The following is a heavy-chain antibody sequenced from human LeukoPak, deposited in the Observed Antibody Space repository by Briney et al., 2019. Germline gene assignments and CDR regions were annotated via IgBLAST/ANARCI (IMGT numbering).Heavy chain of an antibody. CDR1: GGSISSYY. V-gene: IGHV4-4*07. J-gene: IGHJ6*03. Sequence: SETLSLTCTVSGGSISSYYWSWIRQPAGKGLEWIGRIYTSGNTKYNPSLKSRVTMSVDTSKNQFSLKLTSVTAADTAVYYCARARYCSSTNCYLGGVQGLDYFYMDVWGKGTTVTVSS. CDR2: IYTSGNT. CDR3: ARARYCSSTNCYLGGVQGLDYFYMDV. D-gene: IGHD2-2*01.